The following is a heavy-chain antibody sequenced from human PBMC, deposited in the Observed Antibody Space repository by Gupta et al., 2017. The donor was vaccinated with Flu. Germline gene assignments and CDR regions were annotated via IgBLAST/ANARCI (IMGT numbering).Heavy chain of an antibody. CDR3: VRDYTGEFDG. V-gene: IGHV3-74*03. D-gene: IGHD2-8*02. J-gene: IGHJ4*02. Sequence: MHWVRQFPGEAVGGVERSRPDSNIRQYAASVTGRFTSPRDNTKTTLCLQMNTLRAEDTAVYHCVRDYTGEFDGWGQGTLVTVSS. CDR2: SRPDSNIR.